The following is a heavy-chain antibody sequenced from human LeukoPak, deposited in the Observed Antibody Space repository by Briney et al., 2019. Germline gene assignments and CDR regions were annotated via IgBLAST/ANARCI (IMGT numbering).Heavy chain of an antibody. V-gene: IGHV1-18*01. CDR1: DYTVTSYG. D-gene: IGHD6-19*01. CDR3: ARSPSSSGWYADY. CDR2: ISAYNGAT. J-gene: IGHJ4*02. Sequence: GASAKASCNASDYTVTSYGISWVRQAPGQGREWMGWISAYNGATNYAQKLQGRVTMTTDTSANTAYMELRSLTSDDTAVYYCARSPSSSGWYADYWGLGTLVTVSS.